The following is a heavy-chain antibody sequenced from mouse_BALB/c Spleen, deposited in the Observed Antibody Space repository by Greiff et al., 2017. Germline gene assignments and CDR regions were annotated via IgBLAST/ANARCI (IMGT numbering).Heavy chain of an antibody. CDR1: GFTFSSYA. CDR2: ISSGGST. CDR3: ARDPRYGPLAMDY. Sequence: DVKLVESGGGLVKPGGSLKLSCAASGFTFSSYAMSWVRQTPEKRLEWVASISSGGSTYYPDSVKGRFTISRDNARNILYLQMNTLRAEDSATYYCARDPRYGPLAMDYWGQGTSVTVSS. D-gene: IGHD1-1*02. J-gene: IGHJ4*01. V-gene: IGHV5-6-5*01.